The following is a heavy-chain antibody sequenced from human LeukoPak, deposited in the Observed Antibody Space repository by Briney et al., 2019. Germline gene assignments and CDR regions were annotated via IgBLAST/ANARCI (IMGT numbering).Heavy chain of an antibody. CDR3: ARPLGITGTTPFDF. CDR1: GFTFSSYA. CDR2: INWNGRSR. J-gene: IGHJ4*02. Sequence: PGGSLRLSCAASGFTFSSYAMSWVRQAPGKGLEWISGINWNGRSRGYADSVKGRFTISRDNAKNSLYLEMNSLRAEDTALYFCARPLGITGTTPFDFWGQGTRVTVSS. V-gene: IGHV3-20*04. D-gene: IGHD1-7*01.